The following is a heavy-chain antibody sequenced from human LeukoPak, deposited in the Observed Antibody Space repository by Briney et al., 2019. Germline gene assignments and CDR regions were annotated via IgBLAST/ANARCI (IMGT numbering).Heavy chain of an antibody. CDR2: IYYSGST. Sequence: SETLSLTCTVSGGSISSSSDYWGWIRQPPGKGLEWIGSIYYSGSTYYNPSLKSRVTISVDTSKNQFSLKLSSVTAADTAVYYCARHAPGVDEYYYYYYYMDVWGKGTTVTVSS. D-gene: IGHD3-3*01. CDR1: GGSISSSSDY. J-gene: IGHJ6*03. V-gene: IGHV4-39*01. CDR3: ARHAPGVDEYYYYYYYMDV.